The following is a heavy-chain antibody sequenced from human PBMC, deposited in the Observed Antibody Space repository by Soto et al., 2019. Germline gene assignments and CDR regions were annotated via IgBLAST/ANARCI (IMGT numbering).Heavy chain of an antibody. D-gene: IGHD4-17*01. CDR3: ARAPRSGAVTTRESPLDY. CDR1: GFTFSSYD. V-gene: IGHV3-13*01. J-gene: IGHJ4*02. CDR2: IGTAGDT. Sequence: GGSLRLSCAASGFTFSSYDMHWVRQATGKGLEWVSAIGTAGDTYYPGSVKGRFTISRENAKNSLYLQMNSLRAEDTAVYYCARAPRSGAVTTRESPLDYWGQGTLVTVSS.